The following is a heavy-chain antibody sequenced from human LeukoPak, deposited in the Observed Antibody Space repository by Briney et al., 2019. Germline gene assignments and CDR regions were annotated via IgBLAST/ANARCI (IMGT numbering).Heavy chain of an antibody. CDR3: ARDNLYDSSGYYPHFDY. D-gene: IGHD3-22*01. V-gene: IGHV3-11*01. CDR2: ISSSGSTI. CDR1: GFTFSDYY. J-gene: IGHJ4*02. Sequence: GGSLRLSCAASGFTFSDYYMSWIRQAPGKGLEWVPYISSSGSTIYYADSVKGRFTISRDNAKSSLYLQMNSLRAEDTAVYYCARDNLYDSSGYYPHFDYWGQGTLVTVSS.